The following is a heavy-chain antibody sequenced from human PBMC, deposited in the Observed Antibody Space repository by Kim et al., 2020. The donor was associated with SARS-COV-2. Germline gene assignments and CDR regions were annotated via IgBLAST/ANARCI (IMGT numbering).Heavy chain of an antibody. V-gene: IGHV4-34*01. J-gene: IGHJ5*02. D-gene: IGHD3-10*01. CDR3: ARGVPFYGSGKRWFDP. Sequence: SETLSLTCAVYGGFFSGYYWSWIRQPPGKGLEWIGEINHSGSTNYNPSLKSRVTISVDTSKNQFSLKLSSVTAADTAVYYCARGVPFYGSGKRWFDPWGQGTLVTVSS. CDR2: INHSGST. CDR1: GGFFSGYY.